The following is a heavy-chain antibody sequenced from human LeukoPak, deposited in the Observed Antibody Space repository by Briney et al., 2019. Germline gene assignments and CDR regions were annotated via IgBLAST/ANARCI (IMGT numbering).Heavy chain of an antibody. Sequence: ASVKVSCKASGYTFTGYYMHWVRQAPGQGLEWMGWINPNSGGTNYAQKFQGRVTMTRDTSISIAYMELSRLRSDDTAVYYCARSDIVVVPAEEDYWGQGTLVTVSS. D-gene: IGHD2-2*01. CDR2: INPNSGGT. CDR3: ARSDIVVVPAEEDY. J-gene: IGHJ4*02. V-gene: IGHV1-2*02. CDR1: GYTFTGYY.